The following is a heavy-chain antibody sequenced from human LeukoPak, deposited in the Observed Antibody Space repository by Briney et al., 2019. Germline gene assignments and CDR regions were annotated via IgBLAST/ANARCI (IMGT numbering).Heavy chain of an antibody. V-gene: IGHV7-4-1*02. CDR2: IDTNTGIP. Sequence: ASVMVSCKASGYTFINFAMNWVRQAPGQGLEWMGWIDTNTGIPTYAQGFTGRFVFSLDTSVSTVYLQITSLQAEDAAVYYCARDPGSQRVNRLARRGDYWGQGTLVTVSS. CDR1: GYTFINFA. J-gene: IGHJ4*02. CDR3: ARDPGSQRVNRLARRGDY. D-gene: IGHD1-14*01.